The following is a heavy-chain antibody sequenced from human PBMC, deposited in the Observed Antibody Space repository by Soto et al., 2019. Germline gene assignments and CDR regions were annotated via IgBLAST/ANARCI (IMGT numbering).Heavy chain of an antibody. V-gene: IGHV4-31*03. D-gene: IGHD6-13*01. CDR3: ARGSRRYSSSNNKYYYYGMDV. J-gene: IGHJ6*02. CDR2: IYDSGST. Sequence: QVQLQESGPGLVKPSQTLSLTCTVSGGSISSGGYYWSWIRQHPGKGLEWIGYIYDSGSTYYNPSLKGRVTISVDTSKNQFSLKLSSVTAADTAVYYCARGSRRYSSSNNKYYYYGMDVWGQGTTVTVSS. CDR1: GGSISSGGYY.